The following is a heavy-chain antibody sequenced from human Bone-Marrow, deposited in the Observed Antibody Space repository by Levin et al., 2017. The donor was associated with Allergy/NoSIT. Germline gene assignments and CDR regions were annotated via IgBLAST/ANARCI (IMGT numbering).Heavy chain of an antibody. V-gene: IGHV3-7*01. CDR2: IKTDGSAM. CDR1: GFTFSNYW. D-gene: IGHD3-22*01. J-gene: IGHJ4*02. CDR3: TKDHYYDQY. Sequence: GESLKISCAASGFTFSNYWMGWVRQAPGEGLQWVANIKTDGSAMDYVDSVKGRFTISRDNAKNSLYLQMDSLRAEDTAVYYCTKDHYYDQYWGQGTLVIVAS.